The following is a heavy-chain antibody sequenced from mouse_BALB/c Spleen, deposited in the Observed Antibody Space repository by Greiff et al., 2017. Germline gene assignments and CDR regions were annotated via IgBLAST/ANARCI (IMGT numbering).Heavy chain of an antibody. Sequence: EVQLQESGAELVKPGASVKLSCTASGFNIKDTYMHWVKQRPEQGLEWIGRIDPANGNTKYDPKFQGKATITADTSSNTAYLQLSSLTSEDTAVYYCALIYDGYSFDYWGQGTSVTVSS. CDR3: ALIYDGYSFDY. J-gene: IGHJ4*01. V-gene: IGHV14-3*02. CDR1: GFNIKDTY. D-gene: IGHD2-3*01. CDR2: IDPANGNT.